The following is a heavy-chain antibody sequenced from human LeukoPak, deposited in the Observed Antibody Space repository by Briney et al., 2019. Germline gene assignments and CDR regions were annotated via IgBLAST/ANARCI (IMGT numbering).Heavy chain of an antibody. CDR3: ARVPDSTGWCLDY. D-gene: IGHD6-19*01. V-gene: IGHV3-53*01. CDR1: GFTVSSNY. J-gene: IGHJ4*02. CDR2: IHSGGTT. Sequence: PGGSLRLSCAASGFTVSSNYMTWVRQAPGKGLEWVSVIHSGGTTNYADSVKGRFTISRDNSKNTLYLQMNNLRAEDTAVYYCARVPDSTGWCLDYWGQGTLVTVSS.